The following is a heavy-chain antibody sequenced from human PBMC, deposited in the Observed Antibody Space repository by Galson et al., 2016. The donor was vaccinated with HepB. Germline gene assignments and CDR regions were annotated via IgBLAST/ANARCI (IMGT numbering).Heavy chain of an antibody. CDR3: AREPRGIGDAFDI. Sequence: SVKVSCKASGGTFGSYGISWVRQAPGQGLEWMGGIIPLFGTVNYAQKFQGRVTITADESTTTAYMELNSLKSEDTAVYYCAREPRGIGDAFDIWGQGTKVTVSS. J-gene: IGHJ3*02. CDR1: GGTFGSYG. V-gene: IGHV1-69*13. D-gene: IGHD3-10*01. CDR2: IIPLFGTV.